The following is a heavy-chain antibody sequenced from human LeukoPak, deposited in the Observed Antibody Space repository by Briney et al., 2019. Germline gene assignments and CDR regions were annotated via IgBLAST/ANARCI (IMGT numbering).Heavy chain of an antibody. V-gene: IGHV3-53*01. J-gene: IGHJ4*02. CDR3: TVFGDSTH. Sequence: GGSLRLSCAASGFTGSNNYVSWVRQAPGMGLEWVSAIHSSGATCYADSVKGRLPISSDTSKHTLYVQIRRLRVADTAVYYSTVFGDSTHWGQGTLVTVSS. D-gene: IGHD4-17*01. CDR2: IHSSGAT. CDR1: GFTGSNNY.